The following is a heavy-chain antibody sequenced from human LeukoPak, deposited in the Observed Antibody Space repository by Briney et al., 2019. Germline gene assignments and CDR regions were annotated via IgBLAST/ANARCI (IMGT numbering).Heavy chain of an antibody. Sequence: PSETLSHTCTVSGGSISSYYWSWLRQPPGKGLEWIGRVYRRGNTNYNPSLQSRVTMSVNTSKKQISLRLRAVTAADTAVYYCAGAAFEYSVHYCMDVWGQGTAVTVSS. V-gene: IGHV4-4*07. CDR1: GGSISSYY. CDR3: AGAAFEYSVHYCMDV. D-gene: IGHD2-15*01. CDR2: VYRRGNT. J-gene: IGHJ6*02.